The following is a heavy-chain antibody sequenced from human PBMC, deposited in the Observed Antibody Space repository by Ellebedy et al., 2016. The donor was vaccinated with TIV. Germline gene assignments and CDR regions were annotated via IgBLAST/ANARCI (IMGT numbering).Heavy chain of an antibody. Sequence: GESLKISCAASGFTFSNFAMSWVRQAPGEGLEWVSALSGGSYNTYYADSVKGRFTISRDESKSTLYLEVNSLRAEDTAVYYCAKDHFAANSRWDAFDVWGQGTMVTVSS. V-gene: IGHV3-23*01. CDR3: AKDHFAANSRWDAFDV. CDR2: LSGGSYNT. D-gene: IGHD4/OR15-4a*01. J-gene: IGHJ3*01. CDR1: GFTFSNFA.